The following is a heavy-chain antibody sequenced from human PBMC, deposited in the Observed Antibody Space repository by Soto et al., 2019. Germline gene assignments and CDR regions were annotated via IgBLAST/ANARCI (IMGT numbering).Heavy chain of an antibody. J-gene: IGHJ4*02. Sequence: ASVKVSCKASGYTFTSYGISWVRQAPGQGLEWMGWISAYNGNTNYAQKLQGRVTMTTDTSTSTAYMELRSLGSDGTAVYYCARDPSVGAMGFPDYWGQGTLVTVSS. V-gene: IGHV1-18*04. CDR1: GYTFTSYG. CDR3: ARDPSVGAMGFPDY. CDR2: ISAYNGNT. D-gene: IGHD1-26*01.